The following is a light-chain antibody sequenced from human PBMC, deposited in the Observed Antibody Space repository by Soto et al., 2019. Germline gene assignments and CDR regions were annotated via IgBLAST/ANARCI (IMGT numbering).Light chain of an antibody. CDR3: QQASSFPPT. V-gene: IGKV1-12*01. J-gene: IGKJ5*01. Sequence: DIQMTQSPSSVSASVGDRVTIICRASQDISSWLAWYQQKPGKAPKIMIYAASSLQGGVPSRFSGSGSGTEFTLTISSMQPEDFATYYCQQASSFPPTFGQGTRLDIK. CDR1: QDISSW. CDR2: AAS.